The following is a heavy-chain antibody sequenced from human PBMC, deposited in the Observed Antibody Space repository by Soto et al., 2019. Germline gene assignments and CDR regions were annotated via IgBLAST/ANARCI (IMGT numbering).Heavy chain of an antibody. J-gene: IGHJ6*02. CDR1: GWCFGDYA. CDR3: AKGPPLHCSRTSCYFLGPYGMDV. V-gene: IGHV3-9*01. D-gene: IGHD2-2*01. CDR2: ISWNSGSI. Sequence: SLRLSSAVSGWCFGDYAMPWVRQAPGKGLEWVAGISWNSGSIGYADSVKGRFTISRDNAKNSLYLQMNSLRAEDTALYYCAKGPPLHCSRTSCYFLGPYGMDVWGQGTTVTVSS.